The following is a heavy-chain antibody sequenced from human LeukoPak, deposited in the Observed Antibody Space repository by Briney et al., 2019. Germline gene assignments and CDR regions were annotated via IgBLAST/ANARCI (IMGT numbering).Heavy chain of an antibody. D-gene: IGHD1-14*01. J-gene: IGHJ4*02. CDR3: PRQNTSNNRILPLAH. CDR2: ISSSGST. CDR1: GGSISSSSYY. V-gene: IGHV4-39*01. Sequence: SETLSLTCSVSGGSISSSSYYWGWIRQSPGKGLEWIGSISSSGSTFYNPSLKSRITIFVDTSKNQFSLKVSSATAADTAVYYLPRQNTSNNRILPLAHWAQGPLVT.